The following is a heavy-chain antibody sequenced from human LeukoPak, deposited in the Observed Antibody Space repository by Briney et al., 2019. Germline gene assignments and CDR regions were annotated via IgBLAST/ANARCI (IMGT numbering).Heavy chain of an antibody. CDR3: ARETGPWFDP. J-gene: IGHJ5*02. CDR1: GFAFSSYA. V-gene: IGHV3-30*04. Sequence: QSGRSLRLSCAASGFAFSSYAMHWVRQAPGKGLEWVAIISYDGIIEDYSDSVKGRFTISRDNFKNTLFLQMNSLRVEDTAVYYCARETGPWFDPWGQGTLVTVSS. CDR2: ISYDGIIE.